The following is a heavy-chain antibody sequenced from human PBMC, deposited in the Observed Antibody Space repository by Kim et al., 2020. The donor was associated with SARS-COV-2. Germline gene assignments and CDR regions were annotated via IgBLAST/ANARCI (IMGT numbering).Heavy chain of an antibody. J-gene: IGHJ1*01. V-gene: IGHV1-46*01. Sequence: QKFKGRVTMTRDTSTSTVYMELSSLRSEDTDGYYCARDGYSSSWYGYFQHWGQGTLVTVSS. D-gene: IGHD6-13*01. CDR3: ARDGYSSSWYGYFQH.